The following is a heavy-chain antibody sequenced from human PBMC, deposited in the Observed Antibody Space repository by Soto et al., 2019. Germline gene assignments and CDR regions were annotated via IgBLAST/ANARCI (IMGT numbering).Heavy chain of an antibody. CDR2: IYDDGSA. D-gene: IGHD2-15*01. CDR3: ARDKYCSGGSCRRNWFDP. V-gene: IGHV4-61*08. Sequence: SLTCSVSGYLISSGYYWSWIRQPPGKGLEWLAYIYDDGSANYNPSLKSRATISLDMSKNQFSLKLTSVTAADTAVYYCARDKYCSGGSCRRNWFDPWGQGALVTVSS. CDR1: GYLISSGYY. J-gene: IGHJ5*02.